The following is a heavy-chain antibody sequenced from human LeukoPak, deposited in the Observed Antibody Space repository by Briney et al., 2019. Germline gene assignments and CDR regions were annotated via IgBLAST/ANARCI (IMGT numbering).Heavy chain of an antibody. CDR1: GGSISSSSYY. V-gene: IGHV4-39*01. J-gene: IGHJ5*02. CDR3: ARHRFEDNWFDP. Sequence: SETLSLTCTVSGGSISSSSYYWGWIRQPPGKGLEWIGSIYYSGGTYYNPSLKSRVTISVDTSKNQFSLKLSSVTAADTAVYYCARHRFEDNWFDPWGQGTLVTVSS. D-gene: IGHD3-16*01. CDR2: IYYSGGT.